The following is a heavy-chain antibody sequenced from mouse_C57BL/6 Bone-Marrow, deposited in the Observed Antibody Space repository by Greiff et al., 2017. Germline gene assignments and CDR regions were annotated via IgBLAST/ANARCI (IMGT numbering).Heavy chain of an antibody. D-gene: IGHD3-3*01. Sequence: VKLMESGPGLVAPSQSLSITCTVSGFSLTSYAISWVRQPPGKGLEWLGVIWTGGGTHYNSALKSRLSISKDNSKSQVFLKMNSLQTDDTARYXCARKGQPPGYFDVWGTGTTVTVSS. J-gene: IGHJ1*03. V-gene: IGHV2-9-1*01. CDR1: GFSLTSYA. CDR3: ARKGQPPGYFDV. CDR2: IWTGGGT.